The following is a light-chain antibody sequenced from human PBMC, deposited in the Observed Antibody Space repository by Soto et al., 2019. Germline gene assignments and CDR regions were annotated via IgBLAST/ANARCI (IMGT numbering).Light chain of an antibody. J-gene: IGKJ1*01. CDR2: GAS. Sequence: EIVMTQSPATLSVSRGERATLSCRANQAISSNLAWYQQKPGQAPRLLIYGASTRATGIPARFSGSGSGTDFTLTISSLEPEDFAVYYCQQYNNWPRTFGQGTKVDIK. CDR3: QQYNNWPRT. CDR1: QAISSN. V-gene: IGKV3-15*01.